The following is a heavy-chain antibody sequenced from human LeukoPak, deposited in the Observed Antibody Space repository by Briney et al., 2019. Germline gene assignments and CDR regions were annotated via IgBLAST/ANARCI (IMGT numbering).Heavy chain of an antibody. Sequence: ASVTVSCKASGYTFSTFYMHWVRQAPGQGLEWMGLINPSSGRTSYTQKFQDRVTVTRDTSTNTVYLELSSLRYEDTAVYYCARGCCEGSIEVAGHDYWGQGTLVFVSS. J-gene: IGHJ4*02. D-gene: IGHD6-19*01. CDR1: GYTFSTFY. V-gene: IGHV1-46*01. CDR3: ARGCCEGSIEVAGHDY. CDR2: INPSSGRT.